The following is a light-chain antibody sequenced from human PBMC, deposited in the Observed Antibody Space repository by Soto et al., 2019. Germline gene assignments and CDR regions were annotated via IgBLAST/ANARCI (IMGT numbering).Light chain of an antibody. J-gene: IGLJ1*01. V-gene: IGLV1-51*01. CDR3: SSYAGDNIFL. Sequence: VLTQPPSVSAAPGQKVTISCSGSSSNIGNNYVSWYQQLPGTAPTLLIYDNNKRPSGIPDRFSGSKSGTSATLGITRLHTGDEANYYCSSYAGDNIFLFGTGTKVTVL. CDR2: DNN. CDR1: SSNIGNNY.